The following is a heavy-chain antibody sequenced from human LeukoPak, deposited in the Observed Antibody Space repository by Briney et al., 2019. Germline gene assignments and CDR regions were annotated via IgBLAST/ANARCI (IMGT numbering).Heavy chain of an antibody. CDR1: GYTFIGYY. CDR3: ARDRTTGTFFNYYYYMDV. J-gene: IGHJ6*03. Sequence: ASVKVSCKASGYTFIGYYMHWVRQAPGQGLEWMGWINPNSGGTNYAQKFQGRVTMTRDTSISTAYMELSRLRSDDTAVYYCARDRTTGTFFNYYYYMDVWGKGTTVTVSS. CDR2: INPNSGGT. V-gene: IGHV1-2*02. D-gene: IGHD1-7*01.